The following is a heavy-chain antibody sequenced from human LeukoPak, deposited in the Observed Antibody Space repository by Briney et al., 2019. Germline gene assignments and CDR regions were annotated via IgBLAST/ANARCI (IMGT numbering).Heavy chain of an antibody. D-gene: IGHD3-22*01. Sequence: PSETLSLTCAVSGYSISSGYYWGWIRQPPGKGLEWIGSIYHSGSTYYNPSLKSRVTISVDTSKNQFSLKLSSVTAADMAVYYCARVQTMIVVVIQDWGQGTLVTVSS. CDR1: GYSISSGYY. J-gene: IGHJ4*02. CDR2: IYHSGST. V-gene: IGHV4-38-2*01. CDR3: ARVQTMIVVVIQD.